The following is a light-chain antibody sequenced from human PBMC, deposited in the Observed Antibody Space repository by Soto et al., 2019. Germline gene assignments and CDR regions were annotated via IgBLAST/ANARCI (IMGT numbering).Light chain of an antibody. CDR3: QQSYSTPYT. J-gene: IGKJ2*01. Sequence: DIQMTQSPSSLSASVGERVTITCRASQTISTYLSWFLQEPGKAPKLLIYATSSLQSGVPSRFSGSGSGTDFTLTISSLQPEDFATYYCQQSYSTPYTFGQGTKLEIK. V-gene: IGKV1-39*01. CDR1: QTISTY. CDR2: ATS.